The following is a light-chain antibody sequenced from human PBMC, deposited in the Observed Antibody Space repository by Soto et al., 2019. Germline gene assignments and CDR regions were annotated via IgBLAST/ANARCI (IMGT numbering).Light chain of an antibody. CDR3: SSYTSSSTR. J-gene: IGLJ1*01. Sequence: HSVLTQPASVSGSPGQSITISCTGTSSDVGGYNYVSLYQQHPGKAPKLMIYAVTDRPSGVSSRFSGSKSGNTASLTISGPQAEDEADYYCSSYTSSSTRFGSGTKVTV. CDR1: SSDVGGYNY. CDR2: AVT. V-gene: IGLV2-14*01.